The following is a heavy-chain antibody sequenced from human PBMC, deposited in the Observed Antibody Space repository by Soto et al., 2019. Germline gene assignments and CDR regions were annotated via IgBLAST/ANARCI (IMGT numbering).Heavy chain of an antibody. J-gene: IGHJ4*02. CDR3: ARGGSPLFAY. CDR1: GGSISSYY. D-gene: IGHD3-16*01. V-gene: IGHV4-59*01. Sequence: PSETLSLTCTVSGGSISSYYWSWIRQPPGKGLEWIGYFFYSGSTNYNPSLKSRVTISVDTSKNQFSLKLNSVTAADTAVYYCARGGSPLFAYGGQETLVTVPS. CDR2: FFYSGST.